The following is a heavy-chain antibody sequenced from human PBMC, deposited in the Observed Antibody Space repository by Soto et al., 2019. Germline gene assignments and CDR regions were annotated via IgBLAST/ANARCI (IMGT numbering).Heavy chain of an antibody. J-gene: IGHJ5*02. CDR2: IYWDDDR. CDR1: GFSLSTSGVA. Sequence: QITLKESGPTLGKPTQTLTLSCSFSGFSLSTSGVAVGWIRQPPGKALEWLAVIYWDDDRRYSPSLKSRLTITKDTSKNQVVLRMTNMDPVDTATYYCAHRVPIEGHFDPWGQGTLVTVSS. CDR3: AHRVPIEGHFDP. V-gene: IGHV2-5*02.